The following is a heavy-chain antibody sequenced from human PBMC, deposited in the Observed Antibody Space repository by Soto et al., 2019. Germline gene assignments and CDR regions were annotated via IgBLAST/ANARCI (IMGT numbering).Heavy chain of an antibody. V-gene: IGHV4-4*02. CDR2: IYHSGST. D-gene: IGHD3-16*02. CDR1: GGSISSSNW. J-gene: IGHJ4*02. Sequence: QVQLQESGPGLVKPSGTLSLTCAVSGGSISSSNWWSWVRQPPGRGLEWIGEIYHSGSTNYTPSLKRRVTKAVDKSKNHFSVKLSSVTAADTAVYYCARGLRTLSPLDYWGQGTLVTVSS. CDR3: ARGLRTLSPLDY.